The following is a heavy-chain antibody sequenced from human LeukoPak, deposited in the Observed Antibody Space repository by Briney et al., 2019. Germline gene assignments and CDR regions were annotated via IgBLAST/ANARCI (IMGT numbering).Heavy chain of an antibody. Sequence: SVKVSCKASGGTFSSYAISWVRQAPGQGLEWMGRIIPIFGTANYAQKFQGRVTITTDESTSTAYMELSSLRSEDTAVYYCASSPNWGGILNNWFDRWGRGTLVSVSS. CDR3: ASSPNWGGILNNWFDR. CDR2: IIPIFGTA. D-gene: IGHD7-27*01. V-gene: IGHV1-69*05. J-gene: IGHJ5*02. CDR1: GGTFSSYA.